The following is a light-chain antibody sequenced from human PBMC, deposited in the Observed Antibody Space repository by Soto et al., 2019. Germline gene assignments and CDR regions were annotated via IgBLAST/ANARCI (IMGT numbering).Light chain of an antibody. Sequence: QSVLTQPASVSGSPGQSITISCTGTSSDVGAYNYVSWYQQPPGKAPKLMIYEVSYRPSGVSIRFSGSKSGNTASLTISGLQAEDDADYYCTSYTTSSTLVFGGGTKLAVL. CDR2: EVS. V-gene: IGLV2-14*01. CDR1: SSDVGAYNY. CDR3: TSYTTSSTLV. J-gene: IGLJ2*01.